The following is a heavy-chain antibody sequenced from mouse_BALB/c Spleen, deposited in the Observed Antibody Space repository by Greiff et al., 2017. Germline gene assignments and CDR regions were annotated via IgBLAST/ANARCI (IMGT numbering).Heavy chain of an antibody. J-gene: IGHJ1*01. D-gene: IGHD1-1*01. CDR3: ARVFYYYGSSYGWYFDV. Sequence: EVKLVESGGGLVQPGGSLRLSCATSGFTFTDYYMSWVRQPPGKALEWLGFIRNKANGYTTEYSASVKGRFTISRDNSQSILYLQMNTLRAEDSATYYCARVFYYYGSSYGWYFDVWGAGTTVTVSS. CDR1: GFTFTDYY. V-gene: IGHV7-3*02. CDR2: IRNKANGYTT.